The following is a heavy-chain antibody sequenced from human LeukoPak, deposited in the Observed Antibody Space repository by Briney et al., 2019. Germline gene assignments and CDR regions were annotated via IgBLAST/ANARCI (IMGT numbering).Heavy chain of an antibody. D-gene: IGHD2-8*02. CDR2: IYYSGST. Sequence: SETLSLTCTVPGGSVSSGSYYWSWIRQPPGKGLEWIGYIYYSGSTNYNPSLKSRVTISVDTSKNQFSLRLGSVTAADTAIYYCARGNGDYVVSWGQGTLVTVSS. V-gene: IGHV4-61*01. CDR1: GGSVSSGSYY. J-gene: IGHJ5*02. CDR3: ARGNGDYVVS.